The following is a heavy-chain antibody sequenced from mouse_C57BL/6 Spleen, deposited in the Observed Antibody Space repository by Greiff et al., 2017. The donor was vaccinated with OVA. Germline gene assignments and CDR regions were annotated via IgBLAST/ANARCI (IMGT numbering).Heavy chain of an antibody. V-gene: IGHV1-15*01. D-gene: IGHD2-3*01. CDR2: IDPETGGT. CDR3: TRERVYDGYEEWFAY. Sequence: QVQLQQSGAELVRPGASVTLSCKASGYTFTDYEMHWVKQTPVHGLAWIGAIDPETGGTAYNQKFKGKAILTADKSSNTAYMKLRSLTSEDSAVYDCTRERVYDGYEEWFAYWGKGTLVTVSA. J-gene: IGHJ3*01. CDR1: GYTFTDYE.